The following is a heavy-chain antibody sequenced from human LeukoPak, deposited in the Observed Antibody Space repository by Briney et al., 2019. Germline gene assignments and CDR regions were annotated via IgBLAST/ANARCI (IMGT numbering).Heavy chain of an antibody. CDR2: INNSGST. D-gene: IGHD5-18*01. Sequence: GSLRLSCAASGFTFSSYSMNWIRQPPGKGLEWIGEINNSGSTNYNPSLKSRVTISVDTSKNQFSLKLSSVTAADTAIYYCAKSRGYNYGSWDQYFDYWGQGTLVTVSS. V-gene: IGHV4-34*08. J-gene: IGHJ4*02. CDR3: AKSRGYNYGSWDQYFDY. CDR1: GFTFSSYS.